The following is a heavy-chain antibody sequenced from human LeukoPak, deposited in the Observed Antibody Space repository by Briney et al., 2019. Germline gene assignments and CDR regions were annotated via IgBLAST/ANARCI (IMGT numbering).Heavy chain of an antibody. V-gene: IGHV1-8*01. CDR3: ARAKLAVAGPNFDY. CDR2: MNPNSGNT. J-gene: IGHJ4*02. Sequence: ASVKVSCKASGYTFTSYDINWVQQATGQGLEWMGWMNPNSGNTGYAQKFQGRVTMTRNTSISTAYMELSSLRSEDTAVYYCARAKLAVAGPNFDYWGQGTLVTVSS. CDR1: GYTFTSYD. D-gene: IGHD6-19*01.